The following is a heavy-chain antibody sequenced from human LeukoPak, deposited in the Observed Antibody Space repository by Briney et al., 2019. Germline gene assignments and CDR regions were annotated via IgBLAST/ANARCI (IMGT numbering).Heavy chain of an antibody. CDR2: IIGSAEEM. CDR1: GFSFSIYA. CDR3: AKGEGGPTDY. D-gene: IGHD2-15*01. J-gene: IGHJ4*02. Sequence: GGSLRLSCVASGFSFSIYAMNWVRQAPGEGLEWVSGIIGSAEEMYVADSVKGRYTISRDNSKNTLYLQMNSLRAEDTAVYYCAKGEGGPTDYWGQGTLVTVSS. V-gene: IGHV3-23*01.